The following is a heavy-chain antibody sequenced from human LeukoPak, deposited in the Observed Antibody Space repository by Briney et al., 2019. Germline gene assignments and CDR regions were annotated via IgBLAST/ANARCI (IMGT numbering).Heavy chain of an antibody. CDR2: INPSGGST. J-gene: IGHJ2*01. Sequence: ASVKVSCKASGYTFTSYYMHWVRQAPGQGLEWMGIINPSGGSTSYAQKFQGRVTMTRDTSTSTVYMELSSLRSEDTAVYYCARDGGGYNPYWYLDLWGRGTLVTVSS. CDR1: GYTFTSYY. D-gene: IGHD5-24*01. CDR3: ARDGGGYNPYWYLDL. V-gene: IGHV1-46*01.